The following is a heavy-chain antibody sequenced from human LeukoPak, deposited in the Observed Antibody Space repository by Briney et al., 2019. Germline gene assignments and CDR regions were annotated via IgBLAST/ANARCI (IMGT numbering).Heavy chain of an antibody. V-gene: IGHV3-23*01. CDR2: ISGADDG. Sequence: QPGASLRLSCAASGFTFSTYTMSWVRQAPGKGLEWYSAISGADDGYYADSVKGRFTISRDNSKNTLYLQMNSLRAEDTAVYYCAKARTPVTSYFDKWGQGTLVTVSS. CDR1: GFTFSTYT. D-gene: IGHD4-23*01. J-gene: IGHJ4*02. CDR3: AKARTPVTSYFDK.